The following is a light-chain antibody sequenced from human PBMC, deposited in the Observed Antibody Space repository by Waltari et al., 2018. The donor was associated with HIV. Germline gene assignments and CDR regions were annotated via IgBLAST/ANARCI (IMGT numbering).Light chain of an antibody. V-gene: IGLV3-25*03. CDR2: KDT. J-gene: IGLJ7*01. Sequence: SYELTQPSSVSVSPGQTARITCSGDALPKQYAYWYHQKPGQAPVLVIYKDTERPSVIPERFSGSSSGTTVTLTISGVQAEDEGDYYCQSADSSGTYAVFGGGTQLTVL. CDR1: ALPKQY. CDR3: QSADSSGTYAV.